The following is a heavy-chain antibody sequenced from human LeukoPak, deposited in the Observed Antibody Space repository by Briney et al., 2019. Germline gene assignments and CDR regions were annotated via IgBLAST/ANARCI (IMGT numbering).Heavy chain of an antibody. V-gene: IGHV4-4*02. CDR2: LYHSGST. CDR3: ARDLPRAHCSGGSCYLTRWFDP. CDR1: GGSISSSNW. D-gene: IGHD2-15*01. Sequence: SGTLSLTCAVSGGSISSSNWWSWVRQPPGKGLEWIGELYHSGSTNYNPSLKSRVTMSVDTAKNQVSLRLSSVTAADTAVYYCARDLPRAHCSGGSCYLTRWFDPWGQGTLVTVSS. J-gene: IGHJ5*02.